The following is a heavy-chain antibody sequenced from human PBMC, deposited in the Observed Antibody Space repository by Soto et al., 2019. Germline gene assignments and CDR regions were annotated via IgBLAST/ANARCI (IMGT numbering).Heavy chain of an antibody. J-gene: IGHJ6*03. Sequence: QVQLQQWGAGLLKPSGTLSLTCGVSGGSLSDYYWSWIRQPPGKGLEWIGEINHSGSTNLNPSLKCRATITVDMTKNQFSRTLSSVPAADTALYYCARPPMKYCSSISCSPDYNYYMDVWGTGTAVTVSS. CDR2: INHSGST. CDR1: GGSLSDYY. D-gene: IGHD2-2*01. CDR3: ARPPMKYCSSISCSPDYNYYMDV. V-gene: IGHV4-34*04.